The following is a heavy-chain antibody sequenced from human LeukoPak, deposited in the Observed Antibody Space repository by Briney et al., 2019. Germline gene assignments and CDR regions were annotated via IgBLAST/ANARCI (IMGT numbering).Heavy chain of an antibody. CDR2: INHSGST. V-gene: IGHV4-34*01. CDR1: GGSFSGYY. J-gene: IGHJ4*02. Sequence: SETLSLTCAVYGGSFSGYYWSWIRQPPGKGLEWIGEINHSGSTNYNPSLKSRVTISVDTSKNQFSLKLSSVTAADTAVYYCVRGGRRWLRGGGYFDYWGQGTLVTVSS. CDR3: VRGGRRWLRGGGYFDY. D-gene: IGHD5-12*01.